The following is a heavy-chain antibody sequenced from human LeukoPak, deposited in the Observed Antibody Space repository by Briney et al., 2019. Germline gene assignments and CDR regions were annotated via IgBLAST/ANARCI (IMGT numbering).Heavy chain of an antibody. V-gene: IGHV3-30-3*01. CDR3: ARDPWATMIVVVITTGYFDY. J-gene: IGHJ4*02. CDR2: ISYDGSNK. Sequence: GRSLRLSCAASGFTFSSYAMHWARQAPGKGLEWVAVISYDGSNKYYADSVKGRFTISRDNSKNTLYLQMNSLRAEDTAVYYCARDPWATMIVVVITTGYFDYWGQGTLVTVSS. D-gene: IGHD3-22*01. CDR1: GFTFSSYA.